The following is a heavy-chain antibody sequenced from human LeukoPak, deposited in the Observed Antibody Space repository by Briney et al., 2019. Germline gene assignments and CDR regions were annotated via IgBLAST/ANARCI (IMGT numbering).Heavy chain of an antibody. V-gene: IGHV4-4*02. CDR3: AREAKGTNFFYYYMDV. J-gene: IGHJ6*03. CDR1: GCSISSSAW. Sequence: SETLSLTCAVFGCSISSSAWWTWVRQSPGKGLEWIGEINDRGTINYNPSLQRRVSISVDKSKNEFSLILNSVTDADTALYYCAREAKGTNFFYYYMDVWGKGTTVTVSS. D-gene: IGHD2/OR15-2a*01. CDR2: INDRGTI.